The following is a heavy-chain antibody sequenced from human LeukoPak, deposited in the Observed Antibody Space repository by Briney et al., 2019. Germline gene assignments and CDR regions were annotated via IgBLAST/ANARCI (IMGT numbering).Heavy chain of an antibody. V-gene: IGHV3-74*01. J-gene: IGHJ4*02. CDR1: GFTFSNYW. Sequence: PGGSLRLSCAASGFTFSNYWMHWVRQAPGKGLVWVSRINSDGSSISYADSVKGRFTISRDNAKSTLYLQMNSLRAEDTAVYYCVRDGYRYGFHDYWGQGTLVTVSS. CDR2: INSDGSSI. CDR3: VRDGYRYGFHDY. D-gene: IGHD5-18*01.